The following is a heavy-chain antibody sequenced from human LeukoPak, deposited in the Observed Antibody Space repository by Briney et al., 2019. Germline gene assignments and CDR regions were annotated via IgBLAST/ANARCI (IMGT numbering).Heavy chain of an antibody. CDR2: IRYDGSNE. Sequence: PGGSLRLSCAASGFSFSGYGMHWVRQAPGKGLEWVAFIRYDGSNEYYADSVKGRFTISRDNSKNTLYLQMNSLRAEDTAVYYCARGRSDKYSSGWPRPLPLHYWGQGTLVTVSS. V-gene: IGHV3-30*02. CDR1: GFSFSGYG. CDR3: ARGRSDKYSSGWPRPLPLHY. J-gene: IGHJ4*02. D-gene: IGHD6-19*01.